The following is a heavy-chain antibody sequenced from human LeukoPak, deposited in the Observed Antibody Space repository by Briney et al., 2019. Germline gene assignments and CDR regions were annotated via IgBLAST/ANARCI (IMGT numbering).Heavy chain of an antibody. Sequence: GGSLRLSCAASGLTVSSNYMRWVRQAPGKGLEWVSLIYSGGSTYYADSVKGRFTISRDNSKNTLYLQMNSLRAEDTAVYYCASRDKGYYYGMDVWGQGTTVTVSS. V-gene: IGHV3-66*01. D-gene: IGHD5-24*01. CDR1: GLTVSSNY. J-gene: IGHJ6*02. CDR3: ASRDKGYYYGMDV. CDR2: IYSGGST.